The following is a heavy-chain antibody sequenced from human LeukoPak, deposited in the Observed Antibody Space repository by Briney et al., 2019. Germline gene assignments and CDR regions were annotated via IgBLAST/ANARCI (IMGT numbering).Heavy chain of an antibody. CDR2: ISSSGSTI. Sequence: PGGSLRLSCAASGFTFSSYEMNWVRQAPGKGLEWVSYISSSGSTIYYADSVRGRFTISRDNAKNSLYLQMNSLRAEDTAVYYCARVLWTTNYYGSEHAFDIWGQGTMVTVSS. CDR1: GFTFSSYE. V-gene: IGHV3-48*03. CDR3: ARVLWTTNYYGSEHAFDI. J-gene: IGHJ3*02. D-gene: IGHD3-10*01.